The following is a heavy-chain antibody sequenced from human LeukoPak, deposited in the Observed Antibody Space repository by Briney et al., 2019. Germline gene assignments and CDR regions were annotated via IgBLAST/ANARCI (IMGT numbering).Heavy chain of an antibody. J-gene: IGHJ4*02. V-gene: IGHV1-18*01. CDR3: ARMDGYPYYFDY. CDR1: GYTFTSYS. D-gene: IGHD5-24*01. Sequence: ASVKVSCKASGYTFTSYSISWVRQAPGQGLEWMGWISAYNGNTNYAQRLQGRVTMTTDTSTSTAYMELRSLRSDDTAVYYCARMDGYPYYFDYWGQGTLVTVSS. CDR2: ISAYNGNT.